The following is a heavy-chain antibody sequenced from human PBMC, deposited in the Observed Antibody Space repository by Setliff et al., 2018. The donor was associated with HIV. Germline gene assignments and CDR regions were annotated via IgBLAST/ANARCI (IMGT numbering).Heavy chain of an antibody. J-gene: IGHJ4*02. Sequence: SGPTLVNPTQTLRLTCTFSGFSLNTPGVGVGWIRQPPGKALEWLALIYWDGDKRYNPSLKGRATITKDISGSRVILTMTNVDPVDTATYYCAHGQTTYGVVIISGFDYWGQGTLVTVSS. CDR1: GFSLNTPGVG. V-gene: IGHV2-5*02. CDR3: AHGQTTYGVVIISGFDY. CDR2: IYWDGDK. D-gene: IGHD3-3*01.